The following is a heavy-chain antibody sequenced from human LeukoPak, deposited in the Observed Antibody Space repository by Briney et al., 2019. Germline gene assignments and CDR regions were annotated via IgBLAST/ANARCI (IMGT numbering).Heavy chain of an antibody. V-gene: IGHV3-21*01. CDR1: GFTFSSYS. Sequence: GGSLRLSCAASGFTFSSYSMNWVRQAPGKGLEWVSSISSSSSYIYYADSVKGRFTISGDNAKNSLYLQMNSLRAEDTAVYYCARRRSSSWYPDAFDIWGQGTMVTVSS. CDR3: ARRRSSSWYPDAFDI. J-gene: IGHJ3*02. CDR2: ISSSSSYI. D-gene: IGHD6-13*01.